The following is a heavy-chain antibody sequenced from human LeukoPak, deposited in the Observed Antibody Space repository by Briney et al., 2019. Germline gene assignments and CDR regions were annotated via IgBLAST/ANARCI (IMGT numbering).Heavy chain of an antibody. J-gene: IGHJ5*02. CDR3: AKDPFDQMLPENWFDP. V-gene: IGHV1-2*02. Sequence: ASVKVSCKASGYSFSDNYIHWVRQAPGQGLEWMGWIHPKSGDTIYGQKFQGRVTVTRDTSVSTAYMELSRLRFDDTAVYYCAKDPFDQMLPENWFDPWGQGTLVTVSS. D-gene: IGHD2-2*01. CDR2: IHPKSGDT. CDR1: GYSFSDNY.